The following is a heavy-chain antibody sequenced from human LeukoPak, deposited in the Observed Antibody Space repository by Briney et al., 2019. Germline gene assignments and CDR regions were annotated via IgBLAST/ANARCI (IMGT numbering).Heavy chain of an antibody. CDR1: GGSISSSSYY. CDR3: ARVVYDILTGYYQRFDY. J-gene: IGHJ4*02. D-gene: IGHD3-9*01. CDR2: IYYSGST. V-gene: IGHV4-39*01. Sequence: SETLSLTCTVSGGSISSSSYYWGWLRQPPGKGLEWIGSIYYSGSTYYNPSLKSRVTISVDTSKNQFSLKLSSVTAADTAVYYCARVVYDILTGYYQRFDYWGQGTLVTVAS.